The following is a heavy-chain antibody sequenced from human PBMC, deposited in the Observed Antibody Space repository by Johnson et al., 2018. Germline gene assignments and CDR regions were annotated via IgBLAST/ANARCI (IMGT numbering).Heavy chain of an antibody. V-gene: IGHV4-59*07. J-gene: IGHJ3*02. CDR2: IFYGGSS. CDR1: GGSMSTYY. D-gene: IGHD5-18*01. CDR3: SRASVDTAMVGAFDI. Sequence: QVQLQESGPGLVKSSDTLSLTCTVSGGSMSTYYWSWIRQPPGKGLEWIGYIFYGGSSKHNPSLKSRAFISVDTGKNQFSLNLSSVTAAYTAMYYCSRASVDTAMVGAFDIWGQGTMVAVSS.